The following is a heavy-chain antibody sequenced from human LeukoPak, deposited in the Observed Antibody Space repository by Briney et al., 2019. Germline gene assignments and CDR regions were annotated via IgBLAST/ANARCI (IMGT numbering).Heavy chain of an antibody. J-gene: IGHJ5*02. CDR2: INPSGGST. D-gene: IGHD6-13*01. CDR3: ARNGPATGYSSSWYWFDP. CDR1: GYTFTSYY. V-gene: IGHV1-46*01. Sequence: ASVKVSCKASGYTFTSYYMHWVRQAPGQGLEWMGIINPSGGSTSYAQKFQGRVTMTRDTSTSTVYMELSSLRSEDTAVYYCARNGPATGYSSSWYWFDPWGQGTLVTVSS.